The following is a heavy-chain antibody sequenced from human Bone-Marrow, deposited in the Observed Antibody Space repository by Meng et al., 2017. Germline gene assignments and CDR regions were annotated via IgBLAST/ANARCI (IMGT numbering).Heavy chain of an antibody. CDR3: TTDWAIAVAGTGY. J-gene: IGHJ4*02. D-gene: IGHD6-19*01. CDR2: IKSKSDGGTA. Sequence: GGSLRLSCAASGITFNYAWMSWVRQAPGKGLEWVGRIKSKSDGGTADYAAPVKGRFTISRDDSKNTLYLQMNSLKTEDTAVYYCTTDWAIAVAGTGYWGQGTLVTVSS. V-gene: IGHV3-15*01. CDR1: GITFNYAW.